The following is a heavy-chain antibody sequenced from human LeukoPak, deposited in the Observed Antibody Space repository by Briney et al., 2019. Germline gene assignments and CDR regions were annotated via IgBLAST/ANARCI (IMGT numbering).Heavy chain of an antibody. J-gene: IGHJ3*02. CDR1: GFTFTRYW. CDR2: IKEDGGEK. Sequence: GGSLRLSCAASGFTFTRYWMSWVRQAPGKGLEWVANIKEDGGEKDYADSVKGRFTISRDNAKNSLYLQMNSLRGEDTAVYYCARNSQAAFDIWGQGTMVTVSS. CDR3: ARNSQAAFDI. V-gene: IGHV3-7*04. D-gene: IGHD2/OR15-2a*01.